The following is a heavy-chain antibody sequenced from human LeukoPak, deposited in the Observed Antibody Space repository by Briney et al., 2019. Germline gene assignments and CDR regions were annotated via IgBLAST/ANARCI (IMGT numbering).Heavy chain of an antibody. CDR1: GYTFTDYY. CDR3: ARAYDGSGNLDY. CDR2: IYPNRGGT. D-gene: IGHD3-22*01. V-gene: IGHV1-2*02. Sequence: ASVKVSCKGSGYTFTDYYMHWVRQAPGQGLEWMGWIYPNRGGTNYAQKFQGRVTMTRDTSINTAYMGLGRLRSDDTAVYYCARAYDGSGNLDYWGQGTLVTVSS. J-gene: IGHJ4*02.